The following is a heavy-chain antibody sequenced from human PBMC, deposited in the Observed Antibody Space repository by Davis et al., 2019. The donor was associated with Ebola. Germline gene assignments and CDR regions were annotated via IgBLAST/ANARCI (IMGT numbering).Heavy chain of an antibody. J-gene: IGHJ6*02. CDR3: ARMGKMVYYYYGMDV. CDR2: INPNSGGT. V-gene: IGHV1-2*04. CDR1: GYTFTGYY. D-gene: IGHD2-8*01. Sequence: ASVTVSCKASGYTFTGYYMHWVRQAPRQGLEWMGWINPNSGGTNYAQKFQGWVTMTRDTSISTAYMELSRLRSDDTAVYYCARMGKMVYYYYGMDVWGQGTTVTVSS.